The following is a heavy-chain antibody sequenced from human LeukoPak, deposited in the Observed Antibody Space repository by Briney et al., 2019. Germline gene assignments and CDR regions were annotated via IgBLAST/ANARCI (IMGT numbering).Heavy chain of an antibody. CDR1: GGSTSSYY. Sequence: SETLSLTFTVSGGSTSSYYWGWIRQPPGKGLEWIGSIYYSGSTYYNPSLKSRVTISVDTSKNQFSLKLSSVTAADTAVYYCARRKKWNVAAAGPPDYWGQGTLVTVSS. CDR3: ARRKKWNVAAAGPPDY. J-gene: IGHJ4*02. D-gene: IGHD6-13*01. V-gene: IGHV4-39*01. CDR2: IYYSGST.